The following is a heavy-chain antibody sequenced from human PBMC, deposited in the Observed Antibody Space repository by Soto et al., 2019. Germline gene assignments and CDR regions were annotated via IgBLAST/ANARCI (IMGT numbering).Heavy chain of an antibody. CDR3: ARDCSGGSCYPGDFDY. V-gene: IGHV3-23*01. CDR1: GFTFSTYA. Sequence: PGGSLRLSCAASGFTFSTYAMAWVRQAPGKGLEWVSGVSASGLNTDYADPVKGRFYISRDNSKNTVSLHMNSLRAEDTAVYYCARDCSGGSCYPGDFDYWGQGTLVTVSS. CDR2: VSASGLNT. J-gene: IGHJ4*02. D-gene: IGHD2-15*01.